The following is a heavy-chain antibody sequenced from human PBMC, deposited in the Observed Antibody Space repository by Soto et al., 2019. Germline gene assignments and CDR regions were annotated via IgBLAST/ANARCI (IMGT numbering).Heavy chain of an antibody. V-gene: IGHV4-34*01. CDR1: GGSFSGYY. D-gene: IGHD3-10*01. Sequence: PGETLSLTCAVYGGSFSGYYWSWVRQPPGKGLEWIGEINHSGSTNYNPSLKSRVTISVDTSKNQFSLKLSSVTAADTAVYYCARGLEWFGVAHLKTYYYYGMDVWGQGTTVTVS. CDR2: INHSGST. J-gene: IGHJ6*02. CDR3: ARGLEWFGVAHLKTYYYYGMDV.